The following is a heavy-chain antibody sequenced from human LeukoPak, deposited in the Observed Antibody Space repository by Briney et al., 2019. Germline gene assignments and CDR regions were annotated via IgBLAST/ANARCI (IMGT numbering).Heavy chain of an antibody. CDR3: ARALSGTTYYYDSSGYYGYYFDY. J-gene: IGHJ4*02. D-gene: IGHD3-22*01. V-gene: IGHV4-59*01. CDR2: IYYSGST. CDR1: GGSISSYY. Sequence: PSETLSLTCTVSGGSISSYYWSWIRQPPGKGLEWIGYIYYSGSTNYNPSLKSRVTMSVDTSKNQFSLKLSSVTAADTAVYYCARALSGTTYYYDSSGYYGYYFDYWGQGTLVTVSS.